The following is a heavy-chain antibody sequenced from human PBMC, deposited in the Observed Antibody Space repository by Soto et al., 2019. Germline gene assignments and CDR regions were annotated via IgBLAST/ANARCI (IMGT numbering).Heavy chain of an antibody. V-gene: IGHV3-49*03. CDR1: GFTFGDYA. CDR2: IRSKAYGGTT. D-gene: IGHD3-22*01. Sequence: SLRLSCTASGFTFGDYAMSWFRQAPGKGLEWVGFIRSKAYGGTTEYAASVKGRFTISRDDSKSIAYLQMNSLKTEDTAVYYCTITITMIVVVPDAFDIWGQGTMVTVSS. CDR3: TITITMIVVVPDAFDI. J-gene: IGHJ3*02.